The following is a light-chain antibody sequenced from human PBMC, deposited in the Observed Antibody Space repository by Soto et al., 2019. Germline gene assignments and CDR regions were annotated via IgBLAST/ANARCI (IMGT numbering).Light chain of an antibody. V-gene: IGLV2-14*01. CDR1: SSDVGGYNY. Sequence: QSALTQPASVSGSPGQSITISCTGTSSDVGGYNYVSWYQQHPGKAPKLMIYEVSNWPSGVSNRFSGSKSGNTASLTISGLQAEDEADYYCSSDTSTSAVLFGGGTQLTVL. CDR2: EVS. J-gene: IGLJ2*01. CDR3: SSDTSTSAVL.